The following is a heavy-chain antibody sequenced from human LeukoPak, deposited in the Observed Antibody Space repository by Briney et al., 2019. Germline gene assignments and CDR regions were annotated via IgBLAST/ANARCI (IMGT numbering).Heavy chain of an antibody. CDR1: GLTFSSYA. D-gene: IGHD4-17*01. V-gene: IGHV3-21*01. Sequence: GGSLRLSCAASGLTFSSYALNGVRQAPGKGLEWVSSISSSSIYIYYTDSVKGRFTISRDNARNSVYLHMNNLRAEDTAVYYCARVNGDYERGGAPDYWGQGTLVTVSP. CDR2: ISSSSIYI. CDR3: ARVNGDYERGGAPDY. J-gene: IGHJ4*02.